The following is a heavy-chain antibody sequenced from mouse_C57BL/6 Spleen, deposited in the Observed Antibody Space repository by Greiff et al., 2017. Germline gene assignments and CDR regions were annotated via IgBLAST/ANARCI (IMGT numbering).Heavy chain of an antibody. CDR2: IYPGDGDT. CDR3: AREDPNWAWFAY. D-gene: IGHD4-1*01. CDR1: GYAFSSYW. Sequence: QVQLQQSGAELVKPGASVKISCKASGYAFSSYWMNWVKQRPGKGLEWIGQIYPGDGDTNYNGKFKGKATLTADKSSSTAYMQLSSLTSEDSAVYFCAREDPNWAWFAYWGQGTLVTVSA. J-gene: IGHJ3*01. V-gene: IGHV1-80*01.